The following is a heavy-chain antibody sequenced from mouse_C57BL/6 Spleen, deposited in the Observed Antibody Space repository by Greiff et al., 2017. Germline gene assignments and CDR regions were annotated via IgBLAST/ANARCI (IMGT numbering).Heavy chain of an antibody. D-gene: IGHD1-1*01. CDR2: LYPGSGSI. J-gene: IGHJ4*01. Sequence: VQLQQSGAELVKPGASVKLSCKASGYTFTEYTIHWVKQRSGQGLEWIGWLYPGSGSIKYNEKFKDKATLTADKSSSTVYMELSSMTSEDSAVSLCARHEVRLRGVDYYDMDYWGQGTSVTVAS. V-gene: IGHV1-62-2*01. CDR1: GYTFTEYT. CDR3: ARHEVRLRGVDYYDMDY.